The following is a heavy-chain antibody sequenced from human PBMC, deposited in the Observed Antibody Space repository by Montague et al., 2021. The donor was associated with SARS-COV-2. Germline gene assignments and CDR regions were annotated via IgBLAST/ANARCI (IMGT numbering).Heavy chain of an antibody. CDR3: ARYSMIVAVTSYFDS. V-gene: IGHV4-61*02. J-gene: IGHJ4*02. CDR2: IYTSGST. CDR1: GGSISSGSYY. D-gene: IGHD3-22*01. Sequence: TLSLTCTVSGGSISSGSYYWSWIRQPAGKGLEWIGRIYTSGSTNYNPSLKSRVTISVDTSTNQFSLKLSSVTAADTAVYYCARYSMIVAVTSYFDSWGQGTLVTVSS.